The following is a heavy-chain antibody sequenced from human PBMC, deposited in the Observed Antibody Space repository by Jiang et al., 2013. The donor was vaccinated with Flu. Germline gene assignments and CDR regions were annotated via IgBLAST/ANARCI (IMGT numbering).Heavy chain of an antibody. CDR1: GGSISSSSYY. CDR3: ARAQKYSGFELPYFDY. Sequence: PGLVKPSETLSLTCTVSGGSISSSSYYWVWIRQPPGKGLEWIGSIYDSGSTYYNPSLKSRVTISVDTSKNQFSLKVSSVTAADTAMYYCARAQKYSGFELPYFDYWGQGTLVTVSS. V-gene: IGHV4-39*07. J-gene: IGHJ4*02. D-gene: IGHD5-12*01. CDR2: IYDSGST.